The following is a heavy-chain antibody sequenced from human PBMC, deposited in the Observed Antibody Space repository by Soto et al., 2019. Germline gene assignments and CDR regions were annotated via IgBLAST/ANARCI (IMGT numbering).Heavy chain of an antibody. Sequence: GGSLRLSCAASGFTFSSYAMSWVRQAPGKGLEWVSAISGSGGSTYYADSVKGRFTISRDNSKNTLYLQMNSLRAEDTAVYYCAKDRTTQPYGPPEDYYYYGMDVWGQGTTVTVSS. CDR2: ISGSGGST. CDR1: GFTFSSYA. D-gene: IGHD3-10*01. V-gene: IGHV3-23*01. J-gene: IGHJ6*02. CDR3: AKDRTTQPYGPPEDYYYYGMDV.